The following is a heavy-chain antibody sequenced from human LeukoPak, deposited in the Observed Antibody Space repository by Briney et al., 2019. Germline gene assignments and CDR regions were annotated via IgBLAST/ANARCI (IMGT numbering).Heavy chain of an antibody. CDR3: AILTYYYDSSGYSVDC. Sequence: PGGSLRLSCAASGFTFSSYAMSWVRQAPGKGLEWVSAISGSGGSTYYADSVKGRFTISRDNSKNTLYLQMNSLRAEDTAVYYCAILTYYYDSSGYSVDCWGQGTLVTVSS. D-gene: IGHD3-22*01. J-gene: IGHJ4*02. CDR1: GFTFSSYA. V-gene: IGHV3-23*01. CDR2: ISGSGGST.